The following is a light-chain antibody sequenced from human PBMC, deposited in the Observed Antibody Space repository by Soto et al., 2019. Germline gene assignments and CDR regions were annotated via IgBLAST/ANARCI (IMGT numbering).Light chain of an antibody. CDR3: QEYNAYSMT. CDR1: QSISSW. Sequence: DIQVTQFPSTLSAYVGDRVTITCGASQSISSWLAWYQQKPGKAPKLLIYKASTLETGVPSRFSGSGSGTEFTLSISSLQPDDFGTYYCQEYNAYSMTFGQGTRLEI. CDR2: KAS. J-gene: IGKJ5*01. V-gene: IGKV1-5*03.